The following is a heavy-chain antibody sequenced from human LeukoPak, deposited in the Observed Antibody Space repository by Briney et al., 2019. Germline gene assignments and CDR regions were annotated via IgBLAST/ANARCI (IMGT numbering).Heavy chain of an antibody. J-gene: IGHJ4*02. CDR1: GFTLTSFS. Sequence: PGGSLRLSCAASGFTLTSFSFNWVRQAPGRGLEWVSSINTVATYIYYADSVRGRFTISRDNAKNSVYLQMDSLRAEDTGVYYCARLRRNGDSGGFYYYYDYWAQGTLVTVSS. V-gene: IGHV3-21*01. CDR2: INTVATYI. CDR3: ARLRRNGDSGGFYYYYDY. D-gene: IGHD3-22*01.